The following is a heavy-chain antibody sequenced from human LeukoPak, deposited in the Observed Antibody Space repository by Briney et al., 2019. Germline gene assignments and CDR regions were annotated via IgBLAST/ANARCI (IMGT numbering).Heavy chain of an antibody. CDR3: AREYNSGWFP. V-gene: IGHV1-2*06. CDR2: IKSNTGGS. Sequence: ASVKVSCKASGYTFTGYYIQWVRQAPGQGLEWMGRIKSNTGGSNYAQKFQGRVTLTRDTSITTAYMELSRLRPDDTAVYYCAREYNSGWFPWGQGTLVTVSS. D-gene: IGHD6-19*01. CDR1: GYTFTGYY. J-gene: IGHJ5*02.